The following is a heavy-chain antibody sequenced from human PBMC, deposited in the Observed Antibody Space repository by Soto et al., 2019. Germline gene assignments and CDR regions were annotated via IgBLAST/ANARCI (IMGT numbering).Heavy chain of an antibody. CDR3: TTAMDFPPTYYYYGMDV. J-gene: IGHJ6*02. V-gene: IGHV3-15*01. CDR2: IKSKTDGGTT. Sequence: GGSLRLSCAASGFTFSNAWMSWVRQAPGKGLEWVGRIKSKTDGGTTDYAAPVKGRFTISRDDSKNTLYLQMNSLKTEDTAVYYCTTAMDFPPTYYYYGMDVWGQGTTVTVSS. CDR1: GFTFSNAW.